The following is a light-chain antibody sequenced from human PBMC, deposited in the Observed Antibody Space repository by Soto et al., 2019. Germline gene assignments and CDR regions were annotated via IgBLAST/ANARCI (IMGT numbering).Light chain of an antibody. CDR1: PNDIGGYNY. J-gene: IGLJ1*01. V-gene: IGLV2-14*01. CDR3: SSYTTSDTLEV. Sequence: SALTQPASVSGSPGQSITISCSGTPNDIGGYNYVSWYHQPPGKAPKLLIYGVTDRPSGVSSRFSGSKSGNAASLSISGLQADDEGDYYCSSYTTSDTLEVFGSGTKVTVL. CDR2: GVT.